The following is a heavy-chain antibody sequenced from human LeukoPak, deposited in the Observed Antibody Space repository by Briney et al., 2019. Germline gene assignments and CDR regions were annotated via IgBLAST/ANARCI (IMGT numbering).Heavy chain of an antibody. CDR1: GFTFDDYA. D-gene: IGHD5-24*01. Sequence: PGGSLRLSCAASGFTFDDYAMHWVRQAPGKGLEWVSGISWNSGSIGYADSVKGRFTIPRDNAKNSLYLQMNSLRAEDTALYYCAKVKRWLQLVGAFDIWGQGTMVTVSS. CDR3: AKVKRWLQLVGAFDI. J-gene: IGHJ3*02. V-gene: IGHV3-9*01. CDR2: ISWNSGSI.